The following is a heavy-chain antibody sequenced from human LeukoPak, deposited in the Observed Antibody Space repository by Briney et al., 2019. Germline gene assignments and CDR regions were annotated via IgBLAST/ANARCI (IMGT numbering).Heavy chain of an antibody. CDR2: IYYSGST. V-gene: IGHV4-39*01. Sequence: SETLSLTCTVSGGSISSSSYYWGWIRQPPGKGLEWIGSIYYSGSTYYNPSLKSRVTISVDTSKNQFSLKLSSVTAADTDVYCCARVTAIAKIFDYWGQGTLVTVSS. J-gene: IGHJ4*02. D-gene: IGHD2-21*02. CDR3: ARVTAIAKIFDY. CDR1: GGSISSSSYY.